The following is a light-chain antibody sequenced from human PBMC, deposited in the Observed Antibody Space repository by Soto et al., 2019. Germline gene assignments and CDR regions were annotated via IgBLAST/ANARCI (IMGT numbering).Light chain of an antibody. V-gene: IGKV3-20*01. CDR3: QQYGNSPRT. CDR2: GAS. Sequence: EIVLTQSSATLSLSPGERATLSCRASQSVSSYLAWYQQKPGQAPRLLIYGASSRATGIPDRFSGSGSGTDFTLTISRLEPEDFAVYYCQQYGNSPRTFGQGTKVDIK. J-gene: IGKJ1*01. CDR1: QSVSSY.